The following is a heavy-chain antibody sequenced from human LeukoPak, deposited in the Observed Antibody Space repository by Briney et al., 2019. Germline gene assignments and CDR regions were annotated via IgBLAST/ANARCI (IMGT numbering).Heavy chain of an antibody. Sequence: GESLRISCKASGYSFISYYISWLRQMPGKSLEWMGRINPSDSYTNYSPSFQGHVTISADKSISPAYMQWSSLKASDTAMYYCARHLGVATFLSDYWGQGTLVTVSS. CDR3: ARHLGVATFLSDY. V-gene: IGHV5-10-1*01. D-gene: IGHD5-12*01. J-gene: IGHJ4*02. CDR2: INPSDSYT. CDR1: GYSFISYY.